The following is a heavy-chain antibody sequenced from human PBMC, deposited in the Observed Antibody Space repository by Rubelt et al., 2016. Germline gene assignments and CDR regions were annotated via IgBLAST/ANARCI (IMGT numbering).Heavy chain of an antibody. D-gene: IGHD2-2*01. Sequence: LQKPSETLSLTCSVSGASISSYYWSWIRQPPGKGLEWIASFYHTGSTTYNPSLKSRVTMSVDTSKNQFSLKVRSVTAADTAVYYCARWGYCNSTSCPSFDYWGQGTLVSVSS. J-gene: IGHJ4*02. V-gene: IGHV4-59*01. CDR2: FYHTGST. CDR1: GASISSYY. CDR3: ARWGYCNSTSCPSFDY.